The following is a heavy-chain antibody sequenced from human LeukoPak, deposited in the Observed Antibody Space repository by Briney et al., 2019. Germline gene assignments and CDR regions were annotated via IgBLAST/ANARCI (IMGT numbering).Heavy chain of an antibody. CDR2: INSDGSTT. CDR1: GFTFSSYW. D-gene: IGHD1-26*01. CDR3: ARGGSYLSAFDI. Sequence: GGSLRLSCAASGFTFSSYWMHWVRQAPGKGLVWVSRINSDGSTTTYADSVKGRFTISRDNAKNTLYLQMNSLRAEDTAVYYCARGGSYLSAFDIWGQGTMVTVSS. J-gene: IGHJ3*02. V-gene: IGHV3-74*01.